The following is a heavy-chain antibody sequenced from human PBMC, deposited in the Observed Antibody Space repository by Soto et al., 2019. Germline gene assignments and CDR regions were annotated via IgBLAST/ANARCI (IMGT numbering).Heavy chain of an antibody. CDR1: GFTFSSYA. V-gene: IGHV3-23*01. J-gene: IGHJ5*02. CDR3: AKAGYYDFWSGSPGWFDP. D-gene: IGHD3-3*01. Sequence: GGSLRLSCAASGFTFSSYAMSWVRQAPGKGLEWVSAISGRCGSTYYADSVKGRFTISRDNSKNTLYPQMNSLRADDTAVYYFAKAGYYDFWSGSPGWFDPWGQGTLVTVSS. CDR2: ISGRCGST.